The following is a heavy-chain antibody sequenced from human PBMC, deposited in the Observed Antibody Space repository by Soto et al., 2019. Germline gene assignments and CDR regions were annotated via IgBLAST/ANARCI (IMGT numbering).Heavy chain of an antibody. Sequence: ESGGGLVKPGESLRLSCAASGFTFTNTWMNWVRQAPGKVPEWVGRVKTKAEGGTTDYAAPAKGRFTISRDDSINTVYLQMNSLKIEDTALYYCTSRIRTTNDYWGQGTLVTVSS. V-gene: IGHV3-15*07. J-gene: IGHJ4*02. CDR1: GFTFTNTW. CDR2: VKTKAEGGTT. CDR3: TSRIRTTNDY. D-gene: IGHD1-1*01.